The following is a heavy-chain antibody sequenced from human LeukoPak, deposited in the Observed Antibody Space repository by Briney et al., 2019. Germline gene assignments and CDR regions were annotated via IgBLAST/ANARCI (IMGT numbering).Heavy chain of an antibody. CDR1: GYIYY. J-gene: IGHJ3*02. CDR2: INPKSGDT. D-gene: IGHD2-15*01. V-gene: IGHV1-2*02. CDR3: ARDLRPLIVVVVAATRSDAFDI. Sequence: ASVKVSCKASGYIYYFHWVRQAPGQGLEWMGWINPKSGDTNYAQKFQGRVTMTRDTSISTAYTELSRLRSDDTAVYYCARDLRPLIVVVVAATRSDAFDIWGQGTMVTVSS.